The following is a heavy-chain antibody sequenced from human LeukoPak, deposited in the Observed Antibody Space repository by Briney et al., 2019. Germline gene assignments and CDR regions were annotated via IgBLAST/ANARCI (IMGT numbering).Heavy chain of an antibody. CDR3: ARRFCSGGSCYWGHFDS. D-gene: IGHD2-15*01. Sequence: PGGSLRLSCAASGFTFSTYDMAWVRQAPGRGLEWVSLVSGSGTITDYADSVKGRFTISRDNSMSTLYLQMKSLRVEDAAVYYCARRFCSGGSCYWGHFDSWGQGTLVTVSP. J-gene: IGHJ4*02. V-gene: IGHV3-23*01. CDR2: VSGSGTIT. CDR1: GFTFSTYD.